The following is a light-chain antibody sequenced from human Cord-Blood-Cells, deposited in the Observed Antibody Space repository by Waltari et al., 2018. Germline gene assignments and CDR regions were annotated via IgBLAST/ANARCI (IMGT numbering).Light chain of an antibody. CDR2: SNN. CDR1: SSNIGSNT. CDR3: AAWDDSLNGWV. Sequence: QSVLTQLPSASGTPGQRVTISCSGSSSNIGSNTVNWYQQLPGTAPKLLIYSNNQRPSGVPARFSGSKSGTSASLAISGLQSEDEADYYCAAWDDSLNGWVFGGGTKLTVL. V-gene: IGLV1-44*01. J-gene: IGLJ3*02.